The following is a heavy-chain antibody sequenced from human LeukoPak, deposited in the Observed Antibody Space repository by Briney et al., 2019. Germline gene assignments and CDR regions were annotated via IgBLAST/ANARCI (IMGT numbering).Heavy chain of an antibody. V-gene: IGHV4-59*01. D-gene: IGHD6-13*01. CDR3: ARGLTSGYSSRQSAHAEGNWFDP. CDR2: IYYSGST. J-gene: IGHJ5*02. Sequence: KASETLSLTCTVSGGSISSYYWSWIRQPPGKGLEWIGYIYYSGSTNYNPSLKSRVTISVDTSKNQFSLKLSTVTAADTAVYYCARGLTSGYSSRQSAHAEGNWFDPWGQGTLVTVSS. CDR1: GGSISSYY.